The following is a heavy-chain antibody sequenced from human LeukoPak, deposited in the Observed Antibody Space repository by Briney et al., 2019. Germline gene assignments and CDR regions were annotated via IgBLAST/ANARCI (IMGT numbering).Heavy chain of an antibody. CDR2: IYYSGST. V-gene: IGHV4-59*08. CDR3: ATSMYYYESSGRFDY. J-gene: IGHJ4*02. D-gene: IGHD3-22*01. Sequence: PSETLSLTCSVSGGSINNYCWSWIRQPPGKGLEWIGNIYYSGSTNYNPSLKSRVTISVHTSKNQFSLKLSSVTAADTAVYYCATSMYYYESSGRFDYWGQGTLVTVSS. CDR1: GGSINNYC.